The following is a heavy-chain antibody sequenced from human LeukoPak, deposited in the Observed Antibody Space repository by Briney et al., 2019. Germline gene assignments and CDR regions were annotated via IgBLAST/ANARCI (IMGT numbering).Heavy chain of an antibody. J-gene: IGHJ5*02. CDR1: GYTFTSYG. CDR2: ISAYNGNT. V-gene: IGHV1-18*01. D-gene: IGHD2-2*01. CDR3: ARDFGSGYCSSTSCYGTGWFDP. Sequence: GASVKVSCKASGYTFTSYGISWVRQAPGQGLEWMGWISAYNGNTNYAQKLQGRVTMTTDTSTSTAYMELRSLRSDDTAVYYCARDFGSGYCSSTSCYGTGWFDPWGQGTLVTVSS.